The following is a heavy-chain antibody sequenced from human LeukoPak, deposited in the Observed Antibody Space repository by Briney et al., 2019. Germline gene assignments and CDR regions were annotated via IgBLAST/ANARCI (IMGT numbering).Heavy chain of an antibody. J-gene: IGHJ5*02. CDR1: GGSISSYY. V-gene: IGHV4-34*01. Sequence: PSETLSLTCTVSGGSISSYYWSWIRQPPGKGLEWIGEINHSGSTNYNPSLKSRVTMSVDTSKNQFSLKLSSVTAADTAVYYCASKRRFDPWGQGTLVTVSS. CDR3: ASKRRFDP. CDR2: INHSGST.